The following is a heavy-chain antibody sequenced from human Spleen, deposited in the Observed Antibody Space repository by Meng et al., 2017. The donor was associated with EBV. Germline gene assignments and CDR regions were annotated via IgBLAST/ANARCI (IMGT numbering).Heavy chain of an antibody. D-gene: IGHD1-1*01. J-gene: IGHJ4*02. Sequence: DVQLVQSGAEVKKPGATVKISCKVSGYTFSDFYMHWVQQAPGKGLKWMGLVDPEDAETIYAEKFQDRVTITADTSTDTAYMELSSLRSEDTAVYYCALTYRNGTPHFDYWGQGTLVTVDS. V-gene: IGHV1-69-2*01. CDR2: VDPEDAET. CDR1: GYTFSDFY. CDR3: ALTYRNGTPHFDY.